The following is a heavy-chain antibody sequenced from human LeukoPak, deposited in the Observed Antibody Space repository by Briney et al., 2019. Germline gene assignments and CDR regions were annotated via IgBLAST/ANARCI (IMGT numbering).Heavy chain of an antibody. CDR1: GGTFSSYA. CDR3: ARSEFLYSGSYYPLDY. V-gene: IGHV1-69*05. J-gene: IGHJ4*02. Sequence: GASVKVSCKASGGTFSSYAISWARQAPGQGLEWMGRIIPIFGTANYAQKFQGRVTITTDESTSTAYMELSSLRSEDTAVYYCARSEFLYSGSYYPLDYWGRGTLVTVSS. D-gene: IGHD1-26*01. CDR2: IIPIFGTA.